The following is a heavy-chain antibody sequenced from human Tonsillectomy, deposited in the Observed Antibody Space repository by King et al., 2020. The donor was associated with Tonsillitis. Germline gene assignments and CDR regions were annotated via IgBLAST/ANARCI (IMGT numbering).Heavy chain of an antibody. CDR3: ARVLIAAAGLYYYGMDV. D-gene: IGHD6-13*01. Sequence: QLVQSGAEVKKPGASVKVSCKASGYTFIGYDIHWVRQAPGQGLEWMGWINPNRGGTKYAQQFQGRVTMTRDTSISTAYMELSRLKSDDTAVYYWARVLIAAAGLYYYGMDVWGKGTTVTVSS. V-gene: IGHV1-2*02. J-gene: IGHJ6*04. CDR2: INPNRGGT. CDR1: GYTFIGYD.